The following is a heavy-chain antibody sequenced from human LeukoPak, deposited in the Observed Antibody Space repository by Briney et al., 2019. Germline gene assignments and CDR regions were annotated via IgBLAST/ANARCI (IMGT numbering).Heavy chain of an antibody. CDR3: AREVATRTFVY. Sequence: SETLSLTRALYGGSLSGYYRCCICQPPGKGLEWIGEINHSGSTNYNPSLKSRVTISVDTSKNQFSLKLSSGTAAGTAVYYWAREVATRTFVYWGEGSLVTVSS. CDR1: GGSLSGYY. CDR2: INHSGST. D-gene: IGHD5-24*01. J-gene: IGHJ4*02. V-gene: IGHV4-34*01.